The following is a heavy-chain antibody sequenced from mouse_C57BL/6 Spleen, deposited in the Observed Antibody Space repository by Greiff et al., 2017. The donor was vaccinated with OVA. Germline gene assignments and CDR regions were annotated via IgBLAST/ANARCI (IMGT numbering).Heavy chain of an antibody. J-gene: IGHJ1*03. Sequence: QVQLKQPGAELVKPGASVKLSCKASGYTFTSYWMQWVKQRPGQGLEWIGEIDPSDSYTNYNQKFKGKATLTVDTSSSTPYMQLSSLTSEDSAVYYCARYGPPLNWEGGYFDVWGTGTTVTVSS. V-gene: IGHV1-50*01. D-gene: IGHD4-1*01. CDR1: GYTFTSYW. CDR2: IDPSDSYT. CDR3: ARYGPPLNWEGGYFDV.